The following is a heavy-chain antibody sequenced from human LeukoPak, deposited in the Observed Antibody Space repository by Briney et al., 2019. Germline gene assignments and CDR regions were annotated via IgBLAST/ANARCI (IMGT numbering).Heavy chain of an antibody. V-gene: IGHV4-59*01. D-gene: IGHD2-2*01. CDR1: GGSISSYY. J-gene: IGHJ6*02. Sequence: SETLSLTCTVSGGSISSYYWSWIRQPPGKGLEWIGYIYYSGSTNYNPSLKSRVTISVDTSKNQFSLKLSSVTAADTAVYYCAMHCSSXSCSSGYYGMDVWGQGTTVTVSS. CDR3: AMHCSSXSCSSGYYGMDV. CDR2: IYYSGST.